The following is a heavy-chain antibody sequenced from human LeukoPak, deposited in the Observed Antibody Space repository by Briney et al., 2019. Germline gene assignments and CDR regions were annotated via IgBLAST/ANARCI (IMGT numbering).Heavy chain of an antibody. CDR1: GGSISSYY. CDR2: IYYSGST. J-gene: IGHJ4*02. CDR3: ARDSGGSSWCRYFDY. V-gene: IGHV4-59*01. Sequence: SETLSLTCTVSGGSISSYYWSWIRQPPGKGLEWIGYIYYSGSTNYNPSLKSRVTISVDTSKNQFSLKLSSVTAADTAVYYCARDSGGSSWCRYFDYWGQGTLVTVSS. D-gene: IGHD6-13*01.